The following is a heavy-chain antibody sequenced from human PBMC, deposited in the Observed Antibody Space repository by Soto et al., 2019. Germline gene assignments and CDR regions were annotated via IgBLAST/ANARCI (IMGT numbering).Heavy chain of an antibody. D-gene: IGHD3-3*01. CDR2: INHSGST. CDR1: GGSFSGYY. CDR3: ARATIRFLRGWSDY. Sequence: SETLSLTCAVYGGSFSGYYWSWIRQPPGKGLEWIGEINHSGSTNYNPSLKSRVTISVDTSKNQFSLKLSSVTAADTAVYYCARATIRFLRGWSDYWGQGTLVTVSS. J-gene: IGHJ4*02. V-gene: IGHV4-34*01.